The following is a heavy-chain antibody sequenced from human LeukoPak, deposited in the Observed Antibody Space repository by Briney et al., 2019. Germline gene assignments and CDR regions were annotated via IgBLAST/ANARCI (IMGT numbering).Heavy chain of an antibody. CDR1: GGTFSSYA. CDR2: IIPIFGTT. J-gene: IGHJ4*02. V-gene: IGHV1-69*01. CDR3: ARSPLVGLGELSFGYFDY. Sequence: SVKVSCKASGGTFSSYAISWVRQAPGQGLEWMGGIIPIFGTTNYAQKFQGRVTITADESTSTAYMELSSLRSEDTAVYYCARSPLVGLGELSFGYFDYWGQGTLVPVSS. D-gene: IGHD3-16*02.